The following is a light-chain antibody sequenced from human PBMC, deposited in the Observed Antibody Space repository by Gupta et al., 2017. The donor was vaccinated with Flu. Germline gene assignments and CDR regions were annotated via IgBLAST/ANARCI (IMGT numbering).Light chain of an antibody. CDR1: SSDFGIYNR. V-gene: IGLV2-18*02. J-gene: IGLJ3*02. CDR3: SSDTSTNTWV. CDR2: EVN. Sequence: QSALTQPASVSGSPGPSITTSCTGTSSDFGIYNRVSWYPQPPATARRLMIFEVNNGPAGVPGGFAGSKSGNTASLTISGHQAEDDADYYCSSDTSTNTWVFGGGTKRTVL.